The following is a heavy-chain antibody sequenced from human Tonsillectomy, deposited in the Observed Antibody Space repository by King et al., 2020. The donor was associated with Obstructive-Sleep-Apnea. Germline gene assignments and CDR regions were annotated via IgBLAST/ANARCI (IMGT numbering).Heavy chain of an antibody. CDR3: AKVTWSPEYYGMDV. V-gene: IGHV4-4*02. CDR1: GGSISSTNW. D-gene: IGHD4-23*01. CDR2: IYHSGST. J-gene: IGHJ6*02. Sequence: VQLQESGPGLVKPSGTLSLTCAVSGGSISSTNWWSWVRQPPGKGLEWIGEIYHSGSTNYNPSLKSRVTISIDKSKKQFSLKFSSVTAADTAVYYCAKVTWSPEYYGMDVWGQGTTVTVSS.